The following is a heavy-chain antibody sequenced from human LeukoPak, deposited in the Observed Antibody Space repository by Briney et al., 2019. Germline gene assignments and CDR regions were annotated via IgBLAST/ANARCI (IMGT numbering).Heavy chain of an antibody. D-gene: IGHD6-13*01. V-gene: IGHV3-66*01. CDR2: IYSGGST. J-gene: IGHJ6*03. CDR1: GFTFSSNY. Sequence: PGGSLRLSCAASGFTFSSNYMSWVRQAPGKGLEWVSVIYSGGSTYYADSVKGRFTISRDNSKNTLYLQMNSLRAEDTAVYYCARPLSSRGYYMDVWGKGTTVTISS. CDR3: ARPLSSRGYYMDV.